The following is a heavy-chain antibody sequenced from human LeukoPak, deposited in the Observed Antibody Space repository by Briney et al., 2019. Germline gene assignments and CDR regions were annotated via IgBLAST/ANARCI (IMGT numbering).Heavy chain of an antibody. CDR3: AKRDYSNSPDFDY. CDR1: GFTFSGSA. D-gene: IGHD6-6*01. CDR2: ISGSGDTT. J-gene: IGHJ4*02. V-gene: IGHV3-23*01. Sequence: GGSLRLSCAASGFTFSGSAMSWVRQAPGKGLEWVSGISGSGDTTAYAASVKGRFTISRDNSKNTLYLQMDGLRAEDTAVYYRAKRDYSNSPDFDYWGQGTLVTVSS.